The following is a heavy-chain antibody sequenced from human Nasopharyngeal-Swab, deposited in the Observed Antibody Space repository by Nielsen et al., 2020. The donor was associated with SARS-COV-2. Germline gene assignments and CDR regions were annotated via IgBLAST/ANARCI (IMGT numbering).Heavy chain of an antibody. V-gene: IGHV4-59*01. CDR1: GGSISSYY. D-gene: IGHD6-6*01. J-gene: IGHJ4*02. Sequence: SETLSLTCTVPGGSISSYYWSWIRQPPGKGLEWIGYIYYSGSTNYNPSLKSRVTISVDTSKNQFSLKLSSVTAADTAVYYCARGRIAARPDYFDYWGQGTLVAVSS. CDR2: IYYSGST. CDR3: ARGRIAARPDYFDY.